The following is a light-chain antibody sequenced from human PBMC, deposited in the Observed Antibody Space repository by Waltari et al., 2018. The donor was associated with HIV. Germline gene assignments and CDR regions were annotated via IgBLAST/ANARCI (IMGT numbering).Light chain of an antibody. CDR3: MQSLQTPLT. CDR2: LGS. V-gene: IGKV2-28*01. CDR1: RSLLHSIGYNY. J-gene: IGKJ4*01. Sequence: DMMLTQSPLSLPVTPGEPASLSCRPSRSLLHSIGYNYLDWYQQKPGQSPQLLIYLGSNRASGVPDRFSGSGSGTDFTLKISRVEAEDVGIYYCMQSLQTPLTFGGGTKVEIK.